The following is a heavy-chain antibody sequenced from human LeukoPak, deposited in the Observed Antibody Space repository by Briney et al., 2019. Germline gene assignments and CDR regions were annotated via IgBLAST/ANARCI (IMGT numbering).Heavy chain of an antibody. V-gene: IGHV4-31*03. J-gene: IGHJ3*02. CDR1: GGSISSGGYY. D-gene: IGHD2-15*01. CDR3: ARVRPFDYYCSGGSCPIDQVDAFDI. CDR2: IYYSGST. Sequence: SQTLTLTCTVSGGSISSGGYYWSWIRQHPGKGLEWIGYIYYSGSTYYNPSLKSRVTISVDTSKNQFSLKLSSVTAADTAVYYCARVRPFDYYCSGGSCPIDQVDAFDIWGQGTMVTVSS.